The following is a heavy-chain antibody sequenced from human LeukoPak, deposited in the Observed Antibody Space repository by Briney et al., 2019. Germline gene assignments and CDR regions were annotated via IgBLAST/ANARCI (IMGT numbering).Heavy chain of an antibody. CDR3: ARLRLKGPNWFDP. V-gene: IGHV4-59*04. CDR1: GGSISSYY. CDR2: IYYSGST. Sequence: LETLSLTCTVSGGSISSYYWSWIRQPPGKGLEWIGYIYYSGSTYYNPSLKSRVTISVDTSKNQFSLKLSSVTAADTAVYYCARLRLKGPNWFDPWGQGTLVTVSS. J-gene: IGHJ5*02.